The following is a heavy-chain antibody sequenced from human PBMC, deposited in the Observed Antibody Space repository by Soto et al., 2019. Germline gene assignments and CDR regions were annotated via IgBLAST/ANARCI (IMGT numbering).Heavy chain of an antibody. D-gene: IGHD4-17*01. V-gene: IGHV2-5*02. CDR2: IYWDDDK. CDR3: AHMGIVDYGTS. Sequence: QITLKESGPTLVKPTQTLTLTCTFSGFSISTSGVGVGWIRQPPGKALESLALIYWDDDKRYKPSLKSRPTRPTDTSNHQLVLTMTNMDPVDTATYYCAHMGIVDYGTSWGQGTLVTVSS. J-gene: IGHJ4*02. CDR1: GFSISTSGVG.